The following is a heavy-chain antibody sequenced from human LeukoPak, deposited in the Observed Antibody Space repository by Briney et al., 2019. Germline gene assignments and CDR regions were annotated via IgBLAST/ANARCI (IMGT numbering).Heavy chain of an antibody. V-gene: IGHV4-34*01. D-gene: IGHD2/OR15-2a*01. CDR1: GGSFRDYY. CDR3: AREGAYSNFVNWFDT. CDR2: INHDGST. J-gene: IGHJ5*02. Sequence: SGTLSLTCAVYGGSFRDYYWSWIRQPPGKGLEWIGEINHDGSTNYNPSLKSRVTMSIDASKSQFFLTLTPVTAADTAVYYCAREGAYSNFVNWFDTWGQGTLVTVSS.